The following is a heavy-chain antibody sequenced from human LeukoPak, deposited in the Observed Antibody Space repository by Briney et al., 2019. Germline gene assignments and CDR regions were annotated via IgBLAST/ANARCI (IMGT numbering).Heavy chain of an antibody. V-gene: IGHV4-39*01. Sequence: KPSETLSLTCTVSGDSISTGNYYWGWIRQPPGKGLEWIGNIYYSGSTYYNPSLKSRVTISVDTSKNQFSLKLSSVTAADTAVYYCANTKRGAWYADYWGQGTLVTVSS. J-gene: IGHJ4*02. CDR3: ANTKRGAWYADY. D-gene: IGHD6-19*01. CDR2: IYYSGST. CDR1: GDSISTGNYY.